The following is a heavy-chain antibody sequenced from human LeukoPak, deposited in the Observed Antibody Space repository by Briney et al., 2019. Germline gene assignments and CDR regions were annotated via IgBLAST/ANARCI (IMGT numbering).Heavy chain of an antibody. CDR2: INPNSGGT. CDR3: ARTYYDFWSGYDAFDI. J-gene: IGHJ3*02. Sequence: ASVKVSCKASGYTFTGYHMHWVRQAPGQGLEWMGWINPNSGGTNYAQKFQGRVTMTRDTSISTAYMELSRLRSDDTAVYYCARTYYDFWSGYDAFDIWGQGTMVTVSS. V-gene: IGHV1-2*02. D-gene: IGHD3-3*01. CDR1: GYTFTGYH.